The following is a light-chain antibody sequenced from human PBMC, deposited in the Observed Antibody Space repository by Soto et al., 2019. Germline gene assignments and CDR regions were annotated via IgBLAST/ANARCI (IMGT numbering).Light chain of an antibody. V-gene: IGKV3-11*01. CDR2: DAS. Sequence: EIVMTQSPATLSVSPGETASLSCRASQSAGNFLAWYQQKPGQAPRLLIYDASNRATGIPARFSGSGSGTDFTLTISSLEPEDFAVYYCQQRSNWPPGLTFGGGTKVDIK. CDR3: QQRSNWPPGLT. CDR1: QSAGNF. J-gene: IGKJ4*01.